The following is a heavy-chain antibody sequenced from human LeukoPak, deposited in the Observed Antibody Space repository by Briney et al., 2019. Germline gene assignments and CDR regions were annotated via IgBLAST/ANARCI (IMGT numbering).Heavy chain of an antibody. CDR3: ARGLVRGVNWFDP. J-gene: IGHJ5*02. Sequence: SCEASGLTLCDDSMDWVRQAPGQGLEWMGWINPNSGGTNYAQKFQGRVTMTRDTSISTAYMELSSLSSDDTAVYYCARGLVRGVNWFDPWGQGTLVTVSS. CDR1: GLTLCDDS. V-gene: IGHV1-2*02. D-gene: IGHD3-10*01. CDR2: INPNSGGT.